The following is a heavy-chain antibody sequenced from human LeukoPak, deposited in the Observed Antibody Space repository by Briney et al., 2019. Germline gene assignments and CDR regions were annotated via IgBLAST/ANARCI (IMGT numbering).Heavy chain of an antibody. CDR3: ATTYYYDSSGYYYDAFDI. D-gene: IGHD3-22*01. CDR1: GVSISSSSYY. Sequence: SETLSLTCTVSGVSISSSSYYWGWIRQPPGKGLEWIGSIYYSGSTYYNPSLKSRVTISVDTSKNQFSLKLSSVTAADTAVYYCATTYYYDSSGYYYDAFDIWGQGTMVTVSS. CDR2: IYYSGST. V-gene: IGHV4-39*01. J-gene: IGHJ3*02.